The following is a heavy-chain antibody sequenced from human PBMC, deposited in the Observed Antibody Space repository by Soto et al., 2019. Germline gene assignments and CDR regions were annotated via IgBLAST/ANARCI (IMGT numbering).Heavy chain of an antibody. CDR2: IYYLGNT. D-gene: IGHD2-2*02. CDR1: GGSSIGSSSY. J-gene: IGHJ4*02. CDR3: AGLYPNEGRVYHLTY. Sequence: SQTLCLSCSVSGGSSIGSSSYWGWIRQPPGKGLEWVGSIYYLGNTYYNPSLGSRVTISVDTSKNQFSLKLGSVTAAYTAVFFCAGLYPNEGRVYHLTYGGKGALVTVTP. V-gene: IGHV4-39*01.